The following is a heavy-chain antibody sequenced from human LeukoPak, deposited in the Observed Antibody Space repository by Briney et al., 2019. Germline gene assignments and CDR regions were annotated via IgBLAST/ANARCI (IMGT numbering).Heavy chain of an antibody. Sequence: PSETLSLTCTVSGGSISSYYWSWVRQPPGKGLEWIGYIYYSGSTNYNPSLKSRVTISVDTSKNRFSLKLSSVTAADTAVYYCAREYSSGNYMDVWGKGTTVTISS. CDR1: GGSISSYY. V-gene: IGHV4-59*01. D-gene: IGHD6-19*01. J-gene: IGHJ6*03. CDR2: IYYSGST. CDR3: AREYSSGNYMDV.